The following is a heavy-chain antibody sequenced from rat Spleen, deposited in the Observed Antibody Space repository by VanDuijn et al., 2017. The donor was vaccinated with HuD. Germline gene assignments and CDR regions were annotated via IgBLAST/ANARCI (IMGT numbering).Heavy chain of an antibody. CDR3: ARHGRGGTTYYYVMDV. V-gene: IGHV5-29*01. D-gene: IGHD4-3*01. CDR2: INYDGRST. CDR1: GFIFSDHY. Sequence: EVQLVESDGGLVQPGRSLKLSCAASGFIFSDHYVAWVRQTPTEGLEWVATINYDGRSTFYRDSVRDRFTISRDNGKSILYLQIDSLKSEDTATYYCARHGRGGTTYYYVMDVWGQGASVTVSS. J-gene: IGHJ4*01.